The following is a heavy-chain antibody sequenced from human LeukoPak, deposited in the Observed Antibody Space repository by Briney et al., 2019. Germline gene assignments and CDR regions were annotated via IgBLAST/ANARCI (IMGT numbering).Heavy chain of an antibody. CDR3: ARGQYPLWSGYPGPFDI. CDR2: INAGNGNT. Sequence: ASVKVSCKASGYTFTSYAMHWVRQAPGQRLEWMGWINAGNGNTKYSQKFQGRVTITRDTSASTAYMELSSLRSEDTAVYYCARGQYPLWSGYPGPFDIWAKGQWSPSLQ. J-gene: IGHJ3*02. D-gene: IGHD3-3*01. CDR1: GYTFTSYA. V-gene: IGHV1-3*01.